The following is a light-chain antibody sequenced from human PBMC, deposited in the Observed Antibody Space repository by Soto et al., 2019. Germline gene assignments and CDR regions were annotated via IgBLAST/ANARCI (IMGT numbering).Light chain of an antibody. CDR1: QSVSSKY. V-gene: IGKV3-20*01. CDR2: GTY. CDR3: QHYGSSLLS. J-gene: IGKJ3*01. Sequence: EIVLTKYPGNLSFSPEERATLSCRASQSVSSKYLAWYQQKPGQAPRVIIYGTYIRASGVPERSSGGGSVTEFTLTITRLEPEDFAVYYWQHYGSSLLSFGPGNKVDFK.